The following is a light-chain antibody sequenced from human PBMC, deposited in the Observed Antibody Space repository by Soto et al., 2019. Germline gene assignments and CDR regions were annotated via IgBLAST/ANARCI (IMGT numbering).Light chain of an antibody. V-gene: IGLV2-14*03. CDR2: EVI. CDR1: SSDIGAHSF. J-gene: IGLJ1*01. Sequence: LTQPASVSGSPGQAITVSCSGTSSDIGAHSFVSWYQQHPGKAPKLIIYEVINRPSGVSDRFSGSKSGNTASLTISGLQSEDEADYYCNSYTTSSTFVFGSGTKVTVL. CDR3: NSYTTSSTFV.